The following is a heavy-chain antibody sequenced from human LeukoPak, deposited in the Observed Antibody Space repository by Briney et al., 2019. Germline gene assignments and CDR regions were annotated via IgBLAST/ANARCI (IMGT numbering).Heavy chain of an antibody. J-gene: IGHJ4*02. V-gene: IGHV3-74*01. Sequence: GGSLRLSCAPSGFAFSSYWMLWVRQVPGKGLVWVSRINGDGTMTNYADFAKGRFTISRDNTKNILYLQMNDLRVDDSAIYCCSRSQFDYWGQGVLVTVSS. CDR2: INGDGTMT. CDR3: SRSQFDY. CDR1: GFAFSSYW.